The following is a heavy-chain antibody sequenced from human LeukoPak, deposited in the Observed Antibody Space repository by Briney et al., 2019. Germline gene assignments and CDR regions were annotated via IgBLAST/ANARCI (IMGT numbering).Heavy chain of an antibody. Sequence: GGSLRLSCAASGFTFSNYALHWVRQAPGKGLEWVAVISYDGSNKYYADSVKGRFTISRDNSKNTLYLQMNSLRAEDTAVYYCARASVPHWGQGTLVTVSS. CDR2: ISYDGSNK. V-gene: IGHV3-30-3*01. CDR1: GFTFSNYA. CDR3: ARASVPH. J-gene: IGHJ4*02.